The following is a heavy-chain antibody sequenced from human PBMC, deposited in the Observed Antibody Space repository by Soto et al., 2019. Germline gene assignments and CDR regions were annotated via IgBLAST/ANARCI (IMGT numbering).Heavy chain of an antibody. V-gene: IGHV1-3*01. Sequence: GASVKVSCKASGYTFTRNAIHWVRQAPGQRLEWIGKIDAGNGNTKYSQKFQGRVTMTRDTSTSTVYMELSSLRSEDTAVYYCARGYYDSSGYENWFDPWGQGTLVTVSS. D-gene: IGHD3-22*01. CDR2: IDAGNGNT. CDR1: GYTFTRNA. CDR3: ARGYYDSSGYENWFDP. J-gene: IGHJ5*02.